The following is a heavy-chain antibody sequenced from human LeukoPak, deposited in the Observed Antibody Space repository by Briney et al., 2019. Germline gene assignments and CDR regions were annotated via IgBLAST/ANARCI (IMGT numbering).Heavy chain of an antibody. V-gene: IGHV3-15*01. D-gene: IGHD2-2*03. J-gene: IGHJ4*02. Sequence: GSLRLSLAAPGITLRKAWISWVPPAPGKGAEWVGRIKTKSDGGIITYAAPVKGRFSISRDDSKNTLYLQMNSLKTEDTALYYCTTIGSSWGQGTLVTVSS. CDR3: TTIGSS. CDR2: IKTKSDGGII. CDR1: GITLRKAW.